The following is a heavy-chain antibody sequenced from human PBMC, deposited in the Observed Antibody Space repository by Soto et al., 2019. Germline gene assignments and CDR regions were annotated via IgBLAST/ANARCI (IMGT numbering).Heavy chain of an antibody. CDR3: AKQTAMVSFRGGYCSGGSCYSHWFDP. V-gene: IGHV3-23*01. D-gene: IGHD2-15*01. CDR2: ISGSGGST. Sequence: GGSLRLSCAASGFTFSSYAMSWVRQAPGKGLEWVSAISGSGGSTYYADSVKGRFTISRDNSKNTLYLQMNSLRAEDTAVYYCAKQTAMVSFRGGYCSGGSCYSHWFDPWGQGTLVTVS. CDR1: GFTFSSYA. J-gene: IGHJ5*02.